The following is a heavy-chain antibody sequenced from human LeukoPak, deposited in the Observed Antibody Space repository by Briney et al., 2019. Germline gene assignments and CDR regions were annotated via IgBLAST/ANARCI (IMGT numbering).Heavy chain of an antibody. V-gene: IGHV3-43*02. Sequence: PGGSLRLSCVASGLPISDFAMHWVRQAPGKGLEWVSLISGDGVSTFYADSVKGRSSISRHNSKNSLSLEMNSLRTEDTAMYYCARESGKFDYWGQGTLVAVSS. J-gene: IGHJ4*02. CDR1: GLPISDFA. CDR3: ARESGKFDY. CDR2: ISGDGVST.